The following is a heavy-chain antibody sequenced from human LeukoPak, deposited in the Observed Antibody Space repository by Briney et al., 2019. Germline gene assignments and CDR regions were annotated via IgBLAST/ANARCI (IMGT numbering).Heavy chain of an antibody. V-gene: IGHV3-33*01. D-gene: IGHD1-26*01. CDR1: RFTFSSYG. Sequence: PGGSLRLSCAASRFTFSSYGMHWVRQAPGKGLEWVAVIWYDGSNKYYADSVKGRFTISGDNSKNTLYLQMNSLRAEDTAVYYCAREGSGSYPFDYWGQGTLVTVSS. CDR2: IWYDGSNK. CDR3: AREGSGSYPFDY. J-gene: IGHJ4*02.